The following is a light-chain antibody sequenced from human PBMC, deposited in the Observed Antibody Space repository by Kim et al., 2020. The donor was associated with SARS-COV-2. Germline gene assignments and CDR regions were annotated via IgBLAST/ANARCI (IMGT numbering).Light chain of an antibody. CDR3: ATWDDSLDVWM. CDR2: TDD. Sequence: GQKVNSSCAGSSSNIGSNTVNWYQQCPGTAPQLLIDTDDRRPSGVSDRVSCSKSGTSAALAISALRSEDEADYYCATWDDSLDVWMFGGGTKLTVL. CDR1: SSNIGSNT. J-gene: IGLJ3*02. V-gene: IGLV1-44*01.